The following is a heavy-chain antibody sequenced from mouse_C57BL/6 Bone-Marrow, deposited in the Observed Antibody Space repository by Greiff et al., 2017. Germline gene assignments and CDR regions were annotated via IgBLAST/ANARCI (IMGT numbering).Heavy chain of an antibody. D-gene: IGHD4-1*01. CDR1: GYTFTSYW. V-gene: IGHV1-61*01. Sequence: VQLQQPGAELVRPGSSVKLSCKASGYTFTSYWMDWVKQRPGQGLEWIGNIYPSDSETHYNQKFKDKATLTVDNSSSTAYMQLSSLTSEDSAVYYCASRRTGLRGYWGQGTTLTVSS. J-gene: IGHJ2*01. CDR2: IYPSDSET. CDR3: ASRRTGLRGY.